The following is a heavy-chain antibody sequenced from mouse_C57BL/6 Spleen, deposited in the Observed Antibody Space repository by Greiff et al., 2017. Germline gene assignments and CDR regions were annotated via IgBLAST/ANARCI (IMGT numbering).Heavy chain of an antibody. CDR1: GYTFTGSW. V-gene: IGHV1-9*01. D-gene: IGHD2-4*01. Sequence: QLQLQQSGAELMKPGASVKLSCKATGYTFTGSWLEWVKPRPGHGLEWIGEILPGSGSTNYNEKFKGKATFTADTSSNTAYMQLSSLTTEDSAIYYCASRGYYDYDILFAYWGQGTLVTVSA. CDR3: ASRGYYDYDILFAY. J-gene: IGHJ3*01. CDR2: ILPGSGST.